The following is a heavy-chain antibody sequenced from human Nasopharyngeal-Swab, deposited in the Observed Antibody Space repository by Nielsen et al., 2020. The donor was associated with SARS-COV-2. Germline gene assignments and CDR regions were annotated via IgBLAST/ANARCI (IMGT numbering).Heavy chain of an antibody. CDR2: IIPIFGTA. CDR1: GGTFSSYA. Sequence: SVKVSCKASGGTFSSYAISWVRQAPGQGLEWMGGIIPIFGTANYAQKFQGRVTITADKSTSTAYMELSSLRSEDTAVYYCARARYYDSSSYYYYFDYWGQGTLVTVSS. V-gene: IGHV1-69*06. CDR3: ARARYYDSSSYYYYFDY. D-gene: IGHD3-22*01. J-gene: IGHJ4*02.